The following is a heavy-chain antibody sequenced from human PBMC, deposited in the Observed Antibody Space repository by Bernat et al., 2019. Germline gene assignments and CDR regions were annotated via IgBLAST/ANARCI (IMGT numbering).Heavy chain of an antibody. Sequence: QVQLVQSGAEVKKPGSSVKVSCKASGGTFSSYAISWVRQAPGQGLEWMGGIIPIFGTANYAQKFQGRVTITADKSTSPAYMELSSLGSEDTAVYYCAIGGGNCTGGVCSPLDYWGQGTLVTVSS. CDR3: AIGGGNCTGGVCSPLDY. D-gene: IGHD2-8*02. J-gene: IGHJ4*02. CDR2: IIPIFGTA. CDR1: GGTFSSYA. V-gene: IGHV1-69*06.